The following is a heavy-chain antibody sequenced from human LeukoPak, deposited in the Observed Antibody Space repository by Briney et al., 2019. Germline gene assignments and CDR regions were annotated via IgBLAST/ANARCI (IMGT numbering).Heavy chain of an antibody. CDR2: INPNSGGT. V-gene: IGHV1-2*02. J-gene: IGHJ6*03. D-gene: IGHD6-13*01. CDR3: ARALRQLVPGAGYYYYMDV. CDR1: GYTFTGYY. Sequence: ASVKVSCKASGYTFTGYYIHWVRQAPGQGLEWMGWINPNSGGTNYAQKFQGRVTMTRDTSISTAYMELSRLRSDDTAVYYCARALRQLVPGAGYYYYMDVWGKGTTVTVSS.